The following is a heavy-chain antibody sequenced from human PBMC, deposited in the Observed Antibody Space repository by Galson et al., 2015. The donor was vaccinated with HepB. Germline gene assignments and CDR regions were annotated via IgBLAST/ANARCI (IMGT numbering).Heavy chain of an antibody. V-gene: IGHV5-51*01. CDR2: IYPGDSDT. D-gene: IGHD3-10*01. CDR1: GYSFTSYW. J-gene: IGHJ4*02. Sequence: QSGAEVKKPGESLKISCKGSGYSFTSYWIGWVRQMPGKGLEWMGIIYPGDSDTRYSPSFQGQVTISADKSISTAYLQWSSLKASDTAMYYCARGSSKWFGELLEGDYWGQGTLVTVSS. CDR3: ARGSSKWFGELLEGDY.